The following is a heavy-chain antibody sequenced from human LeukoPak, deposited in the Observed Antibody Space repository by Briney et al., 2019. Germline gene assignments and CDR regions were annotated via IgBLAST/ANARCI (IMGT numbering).Heavy chain of an antibody. CDR1: GGSISSYY. Sequence: SETLSLTCTVSGGSISSYYRSWIRQPPGKGLEWIGYIYYSGSTNYNPSLKSRVTISVDTPKNQFSLKLSSVTAADTAVYYCASSFGNYYDSSGYFDYWGQGTLVTVSS. CDR3: ASSFGNYYDSSGYFDY. D-gene: IGHD3-22*01. J-gene: IGHJ4*02. CDR2: IYYSGST. V-gene: IGHV4-59*01.